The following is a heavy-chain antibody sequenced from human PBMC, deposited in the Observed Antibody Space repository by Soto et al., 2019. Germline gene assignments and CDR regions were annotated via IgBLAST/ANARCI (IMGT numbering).Heavy chain of an antibody. Sequence: GGSLRLSCAASGFSFNDYSMNWVRQAPGKGLEWVSYISRSSGTIYYADSVKGRFTISRDNAKNSLYLQMNSLRVEDTAVYYCARDARSASEFDYFDLWGQGTLVTVSS. CDR1: GFSFNDYS. CDR3: ARDARSASEFDYFDL. CDR2: ISRSSGTI. D-gene: IGHD6-6*01. V-gene: IGHV3-48*01. J-gene: IGHJ4*02.